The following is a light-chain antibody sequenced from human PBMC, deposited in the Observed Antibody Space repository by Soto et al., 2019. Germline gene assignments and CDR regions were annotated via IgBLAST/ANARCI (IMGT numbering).Light chain of an antibody. Sequence: EIVMTQSPATLSVSPGQRATLACRASQNIGSNLAWFQQKPGQGPRFLIDGAYTRATCIPGRFSGSGSGTEFTPAIGSVQSAAFAVYYCQQYHNWYTLGQGTKLELK. V-gene: IGKV3-15*01. CDR3: QQYHNWYT. CDR2: GAY. J-gene: IGKJ2*01. CDR1: QNIGSN.